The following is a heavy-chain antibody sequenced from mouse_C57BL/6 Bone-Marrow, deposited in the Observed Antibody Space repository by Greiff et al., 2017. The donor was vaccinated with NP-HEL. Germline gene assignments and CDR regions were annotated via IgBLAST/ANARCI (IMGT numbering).Heavy chain of an antibody. J-gene: IGHJ3*01. CDR1: GFSLTSYG. D-gene: IGHD1-1*01. V-gene: IGHV2-2*01. CDR2: IWSGGST. Sequence: QVQLQQSGPGLVQPSQSLSITCTVSGFSLTSYGVHWVRQSPGKGLEWLGVIWSGGSTDYNAAFISSLSISKDNTTSQVFLKMSSLQADDTAIYYCARNYHDYYGSSSEFGYWGKGTLVTVSA. CDR3: ARNYHDYYGSSSEFGY.